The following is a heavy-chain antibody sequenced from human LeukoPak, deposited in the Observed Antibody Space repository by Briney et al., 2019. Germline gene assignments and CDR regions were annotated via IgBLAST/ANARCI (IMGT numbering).Heavy chain of an antibody. D-gene: IGHD2-8*02. V-gene: IGHV3-53*04. CDR1: GFTVSSNY. CDR3: ARWGTGYFDY. Sequence: GGSLRLSCAASGFTVSSNYMSWVRQAPGKGLEWVSVIYSGGSTYYADSVKGRFTISRHNSKNTLYLLMNSLRAEDTAVYYCARWGTGYFDYWGQGTLVTVSS. J-gene: IGHJ4*02. CDR2: IYSGGST.